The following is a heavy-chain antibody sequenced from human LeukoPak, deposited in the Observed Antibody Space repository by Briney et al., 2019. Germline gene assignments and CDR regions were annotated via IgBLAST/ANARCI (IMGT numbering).Heavy chain of an antibody. D-gene: IGHD1/OR15-1a*01. J-gene: IGHJ4*02. CDR3: ARHRTWSYLDY. V-gene: IGHV4-39*01. CDR2: IYYSGST. CDR1: GGSISRSRDY. Sequence: SETLSLTCTVSGGSISRSRDYWGWIRQPPGKGLEWIGNIYYSGSTYYNPSLKSRVTISGDTSKNRFSLKLSSVTAADTAVYYCARHRTWSYLDYWGQGTLVTVSS.